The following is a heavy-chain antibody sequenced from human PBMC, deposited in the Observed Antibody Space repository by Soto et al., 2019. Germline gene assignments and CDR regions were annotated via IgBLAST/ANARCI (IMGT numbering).Heavy chain of an antibody. Sequence: QVQLVQSGAEVKKPGSSVKVSCKASGGTFSSYAISWVRQAPGQGLEWMGGIIPMFTTVNYAQKFQGRVTITADESTSTAYMALSSLRSEDTAVYYCARTGGPYSSSYYWFDPWGQGTLVTVSS. V-gene: IGHV1-69*01. J-gene: IGHJ5*02. CDR3: ARTGGPYSSSYYWFDP. D-gene: IGHD6-13*01. CDR2: IIPMFTTV. CDR1: GGTFSSYA.